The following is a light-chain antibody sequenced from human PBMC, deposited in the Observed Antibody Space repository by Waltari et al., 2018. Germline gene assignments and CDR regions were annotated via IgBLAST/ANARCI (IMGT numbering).Light chain of an antibody. Sequence: EIVLTQYPGTLSLSPGERVTLSCRASQSVRSTYLAWYQQKPGQAPRLLIYGASTRATGIPDRFSGSGSGTDFTLTISRLEPEDFAVYYCQQYGTSPYTFGQGTKLEI. V-gene: IGKV3-20*01. CDR3: QQYGTSPYT. J-gene: IGKJ2*01. CDR2: GAS. CDR1: QSVRSTY.